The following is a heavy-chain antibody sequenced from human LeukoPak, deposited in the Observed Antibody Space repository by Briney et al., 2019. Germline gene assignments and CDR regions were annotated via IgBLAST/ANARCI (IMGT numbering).Heavy chain of an antibody. D-gene: IGHD2-15*01. CDR1: GFTFSSYA. V-gene: IGHV3-30-3*01. CDR2: ISYDGSNK. CDR3: ARVSCSGGSCPYYFDY. Sequence: GGSLRLSCAASGFTFSSYAMHWVRQAPGKGLEWVAVISYDGSNKYYADSVKGRFTISRDNSKKTLYLQMNSLRAEDTAVYYCARVSCSGGSCPYYFDYWGQGTLVTVSS. J-gene: IGHJ4*02.